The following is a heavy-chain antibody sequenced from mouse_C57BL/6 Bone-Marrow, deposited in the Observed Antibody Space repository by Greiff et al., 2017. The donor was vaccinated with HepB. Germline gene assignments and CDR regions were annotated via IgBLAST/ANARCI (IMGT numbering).Heavy chain of an antibody. CDR2: IDPYDSYT. CDR3: ASWPDY. CDR1: GYTFTSYW. V-gene: IGHV1-69*01. Sequence: QVQLQQPGAELVMPGASVKLSCKASGYTFTSYWMHWVKQRPGQGLEWIGEIDPYDSYTNYNQKFKGKSTLTVDKSSSTAYMQLSSLTSEDSAVYYCASWPDYWGQGTTLTVSS. J-gene: IGHJ2*01.